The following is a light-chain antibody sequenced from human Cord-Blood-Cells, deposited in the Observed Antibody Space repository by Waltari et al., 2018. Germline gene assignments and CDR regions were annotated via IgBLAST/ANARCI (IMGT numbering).Light chain of an antibody. V-gene: IGKV3-11*01. CDR1: QSVSSH. J-gene: IGKJ1*01. CDR2: DAS. Sequence: EIVLTQSPATLSFSPGERATLSCRASQSVSSHLAWYQQKPGQAPRLLIYDASNRATGLPARFSGSGSGTDFTLTISSLEPEDFAVDYCQQRSNWPPWTFGQGTKVEIK. CDR3: QQRSNWPPWT.